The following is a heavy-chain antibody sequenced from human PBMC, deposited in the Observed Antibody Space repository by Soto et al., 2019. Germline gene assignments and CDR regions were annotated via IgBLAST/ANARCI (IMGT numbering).Heavy chain of an antibody. D-gene: IGHD3-3*01. J-gene: IGHJ4*02. V-gene: IGHV5-51*01. CDR1: GYSFATYW. CDR3: ARWSYLDY. Sequence: PGESVKISCXGSGYSFATYWIGWVRQMPGKGLEWMGIIYPGDSDTRYSPSFQGQVTISADKSISTAYLQWSSLRADDTAMYYCARWSYLDYWGQGTRVTVSS. CDR2: IYPGDSDT.